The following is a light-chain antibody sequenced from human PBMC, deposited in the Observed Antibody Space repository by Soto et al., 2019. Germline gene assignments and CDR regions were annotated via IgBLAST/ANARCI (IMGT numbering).Light chain of an antibody. CDR1: NSNIGSNV. CDR2: YND. Sequence: QSVLAQPPSVSNAPRQRVTISCSGSNSNIGSNVVNWYQHLPGKAPKLLIYYNDRLSSGVSARFSGSKSGTSASLSISRLQSEDEADYFCAAWDDSLYPPVFGTGTKVTVL. J-gene: IGLJ1*01. CDR3: AAWDDSLYPPV. V-gene: IGLV1-36*01.